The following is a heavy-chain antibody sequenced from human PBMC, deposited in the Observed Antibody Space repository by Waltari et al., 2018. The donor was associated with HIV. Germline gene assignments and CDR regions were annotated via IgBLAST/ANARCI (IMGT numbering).Heavy chain of an antibody. J-gene: IGHJ4*02. CDR1: GFTFGNYA. D-gene: IGHD3-10*01. CDR3: VKDWIWVGKIWHSEFH. V-gene: IGHV3-23*01. Sequence: EVQLLESGGGLVQPGGSLRLSCAASGFTFGNYAMTWVRQAPGKGLDWVSSINASGEKTYFADSVKGRFTISRDNSKNMLYLQMNSLRAEDTAVYFCVKDWIWVGKIWHSEFHWGQGALVTVSS. CDR2: INASGEKT.